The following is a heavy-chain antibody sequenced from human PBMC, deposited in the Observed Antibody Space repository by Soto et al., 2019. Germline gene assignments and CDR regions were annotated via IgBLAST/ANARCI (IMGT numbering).Heavy chain of an antibody. CDR2: IWYDGSNK. Sequence: GGSLRLSCAASGFALSNNGMHWVRQTPGKGLEWVALIWYDGSNKYYADSVKGRFTISRENSNKTLYLQMNSLRAEDTAVYYCAREESSSTSTYYGMDVWGQGTTVTVSS. D-gene: IGHD6-6*01. CDR1: GFALSNNG. CDR3: AREESSSTSTYYGMDV. V-gene: IGHV3-33*08. J-gene: IGHJ6*02.